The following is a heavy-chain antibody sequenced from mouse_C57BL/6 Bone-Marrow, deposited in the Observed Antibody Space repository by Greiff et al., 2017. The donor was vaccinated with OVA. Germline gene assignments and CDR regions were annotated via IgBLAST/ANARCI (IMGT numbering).Heavy chain of an antibody. D-gene: IGHD2-5*01. CDR1: GYTFTDYE. CDR3: TRGYSNYDAMDY. V-gene: IGHV1-15*01. Sequence: QVQLQQSGAELVRPGASVTLSCTASGYTFTDYEMHWVKQTPVHGLEWIGAIDPETGGTASNQKFKGKAILTADKSSSTAYMELRSMKSEDSAVYYCTRGYSNYDAMDYWGQGTSVTVSS. J-gene: IGHJ4*01. CDR2: IDPETGGT.